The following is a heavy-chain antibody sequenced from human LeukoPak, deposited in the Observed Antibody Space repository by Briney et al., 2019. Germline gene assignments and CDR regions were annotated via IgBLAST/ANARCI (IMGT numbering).Heavy chain of an antibody. CDR2: ISWNSGSI. D-gene: IGHD5-18*01. CDR3: AKDTVMDTAMVTHFDY. Sequence: GRSLRLSCAASGFTFDDYAMHWVRQAPGKGLEWVSGISWNSGSIGYADSVKGRFTISRDNAKNSLYLQMNSLRAEDTALYYCAKDTVMDTAMVTHFDYWGQGTLVTVSS. V-gene: IGHV3-9*01. CDR1: GFTFDDYA. J-gene: IGHJ4*02.